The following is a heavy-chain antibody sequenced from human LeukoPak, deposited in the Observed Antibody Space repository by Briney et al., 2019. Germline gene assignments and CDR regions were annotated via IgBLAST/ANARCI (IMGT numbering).Heavy chain of an antibody. CDR3: ARDGYGLDTPMVSTIFDS. D-gene: IGHD5-18*01. CDR1: RFTFSSYA. Sequence: GSLRLSCAASRFTFSSYAVHWVRQAPGKGLEWVAVISYDGSNKYYAHSVRGRFTISRDNSKNTLYLQMNSLRAEDTAVYFCARDGYGLDTPMVSTIFDSWGQGTPVTVSS. CDR2: ISYDGSNK. J-gene: IGHJ4*02. V-gene: IGHV3-30-3*01.